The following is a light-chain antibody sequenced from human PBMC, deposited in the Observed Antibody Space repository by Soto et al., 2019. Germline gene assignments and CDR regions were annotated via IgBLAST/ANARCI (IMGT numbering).Light chain of an antibody. CDR2: DVG. J-gene: IGLJ1*01. CDR3: SSYTTSDSDV. CDR1: SSDVGYYNF. V-gene: IGLV2-14*03. Sequence: QSALTQPASLSGSPGQSITISCTGTSSDVGYYNFVSWYQQHPGKAPKLMIYDVGNRPSGVSNRFSGSKSGNTASLTISGLQAEDEADYYCSSYTTSDSDVFGTGTKVTVL.